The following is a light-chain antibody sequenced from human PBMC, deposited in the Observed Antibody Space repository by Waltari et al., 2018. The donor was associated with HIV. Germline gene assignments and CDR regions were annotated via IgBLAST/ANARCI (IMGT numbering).Light chain of an antibody. V-gene: IGLV2-14*01. Sequence: QSALTQPASVSGSPGQSITITCTGTSSDVGSYKSVSWYQPHPDQAPERNIYDGTDRPSGVSNRFSGSKSGNAASLTISGLQADDEADYFCNSYVAADTRIFGPGTKVTVL. CDR2: DGT. J-gene: IGLJ1*01. CDR3: NSYVAADTRI. CDR1: SSDVGSYKS.